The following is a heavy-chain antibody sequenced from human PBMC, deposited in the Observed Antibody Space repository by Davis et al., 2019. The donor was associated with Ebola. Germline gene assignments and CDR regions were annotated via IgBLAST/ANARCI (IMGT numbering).Heavy chain of an antibody. Sequence: PGGSLRLSCAGSGFTFSTYAMTWVRQAPGKGLEWVSRISGSGGDPHYADSVKGRFTISRDNSKNTLYLQMNSLRAEDTAVYYCATHYSNLLDYYYGMNVWGKGTTVTVSS. D-gene: IGHD4-11*01. CDR2: ISGSGGDP. V-gene: IGHV3-23*01. CDR3: ATHYSNLLDYYYGMNV. J-gene: IGHJ6*04. CDR1: GFTFSTYA.